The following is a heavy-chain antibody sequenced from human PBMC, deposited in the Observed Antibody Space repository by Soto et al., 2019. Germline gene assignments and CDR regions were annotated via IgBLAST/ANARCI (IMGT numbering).Heavy chain of an antibody. J-gene: IGHJ4*02. CDR1: GFSFVNYA. CDR2: LSGSGTST. Sequence: GGSLRLSCAASGFSFVNYAMNWVRQAPGKGLEWVSGLSGSGTSTYYADSVKGRFTISRDNSRDTLFLQMNSLTADDTAVYYCAKATTNGGWFNPFDSWGQGTLVTVSS. V-gene: IGHV3-23*01. D-gene: IGHD6-19*01. CDR3: AKATTNGGWFNPFDS.